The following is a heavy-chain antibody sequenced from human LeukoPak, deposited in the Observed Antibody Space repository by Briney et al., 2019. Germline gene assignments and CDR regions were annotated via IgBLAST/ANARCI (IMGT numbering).Heavy chain of an antibody. CDR1: GFTFDDYA. CDR2: ISWNSGSI. Sequence: PGGSLRLSCAASGFTFDDYAMHWVRQAPGKGLEWVSGISWNSGSIGYADSVKGRFTISRDNAKNSLYLQMNSLRAEDTALYYCTKDMRYYYDSSGYPIFDYWGQGTLVTVSS. J-gene: IGHJ4*02. D-gene: IGHD3-22*01. CDR3: TKDMRYYYDSSGYPIFDY. V-gene: IGHV3-9*01.